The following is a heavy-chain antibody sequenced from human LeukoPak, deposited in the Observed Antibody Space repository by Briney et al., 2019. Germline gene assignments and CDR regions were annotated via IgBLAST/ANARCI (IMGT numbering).Heavy chain of an antibody. CDR3: AREREDYDFWSGYSRVGWFDP. Sequence: GGSLRLSCAASGFTFSSYSMNWVRQAPGKGLEWVSSISSSSYIYYADSVKGRFTISRDNAKNSLYLQMNSLRAEDTAVYYCAREREDYDFWSGYSRVGWFDPWGQGTLVTVSS. CDR2: ISSSSYI. V-gene: IGHV3-21*01. D-gene: IGHD3-3*01. CDR1: GFTFSSYS. J-gene: IGHJ5*02.